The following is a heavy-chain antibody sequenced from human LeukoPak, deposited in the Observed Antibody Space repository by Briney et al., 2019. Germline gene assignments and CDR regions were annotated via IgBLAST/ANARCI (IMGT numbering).Heavy chain of an antibody. J-gene: IGHJ4*02. D-gene: IGHD3-22*01. CDR1: GFTFSSYG. Sequence: PGGSLRLSCAASGFTFSSYGMNWVRQAPGKGLEWVAFIRYDGSNKYYADSVKGRFTISRDNAKNSLYLQMNSLRAEDTALYYCAKDSYYYDSSGYLDYWGQGTLVTVSS. CDR2: IRYDGSNK. V-gene: IGHV3-30*02. CDR3: AKDSYYYDSSGYLDY.